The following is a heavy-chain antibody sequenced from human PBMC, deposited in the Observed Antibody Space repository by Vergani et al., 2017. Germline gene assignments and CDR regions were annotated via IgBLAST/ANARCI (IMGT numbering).Heavy chain of an antibody. Sequence: QLLESGGGLIQPGGSLRLSCAASGFTFNSYAMTWVRQAPGKGLEWVSGINNNGGSTYYADSVKGRFTISRDNSKNTLYLQMNSLRAEDTAVYYCAMKGTRDYWGQGTLVTVSS. V-gene: IGHV3-23*01. CDR2: INNNGGST. CDR1: GFTFNSYA. CDR3: AMKGTRDY. J-gene: IGHJ4*02. D-gene: IGHD1-14*01.